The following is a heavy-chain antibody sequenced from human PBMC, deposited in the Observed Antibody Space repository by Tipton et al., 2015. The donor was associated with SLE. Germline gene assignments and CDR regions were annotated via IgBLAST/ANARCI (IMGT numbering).Heavy chain of an antibody. Sequence: PGLVKPSETLSLTCTVSGGSISRSNYYWGWIRQPPGKGLEWIGEINHSGSTNYNPSLKSRVTISVDTSKNQFSLKLSSVTAADTAVYYCRTQVFASRVGDYWGQGTLVTVSS. CDR1: GGSISRSNYY. V-gene: IGHV4-39*07. CDR2: INHSGST. CDR3: RTQVFASRVGDY. D-gene: IGHD1-14*01. J-gene: IGHJ4*02.